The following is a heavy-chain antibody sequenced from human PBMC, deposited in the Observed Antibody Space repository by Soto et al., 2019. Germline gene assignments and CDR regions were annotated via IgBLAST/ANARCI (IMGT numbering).Heavy chain of an antibody. J-gene: IGHJ4*02. Sequence: SETLSLTCTVSGGSISSGGYYWSWIRQPPGKGLEWIGYIYYTGSTNHNPSLKSRVTMSLDTSKNQFSLNLNSVAAADTAVYYCARGLKRVNYYDSGGPILFDYWGQGTLVTVSS. V-gene: IGHV4-61*08. CDR3: ARGLKRVNYYDSGGPILFDY. D-gene: IGHD3-22*01. CDR1: GGSISSGGYY. CDR2: IYYTGST.